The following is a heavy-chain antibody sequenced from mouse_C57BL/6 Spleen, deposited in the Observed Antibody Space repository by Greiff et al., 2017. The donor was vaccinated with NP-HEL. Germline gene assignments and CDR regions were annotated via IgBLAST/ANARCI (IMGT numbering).Heavy chain of an antibody. D-gene: IGHD2-3*01. CDR1: GFTFSSYG. V-gene: IGHV5-6*01. CDR3: ARHGEIYDGYYDAMDY. CDR2: ISSGGSYT. J-gene: IGHJ4*01. Sequence: EVKLMESGGDLVKPGGSLKLSCAASGFTFSSYGMSWVRQTPDKRLEWVATISSGGSYTYYPDSVKGRFTISRDNAKNTLYLQMSSLKSEDTAMYYCARHGEIYDGYYDAMDYWGQGTSVTVSS.